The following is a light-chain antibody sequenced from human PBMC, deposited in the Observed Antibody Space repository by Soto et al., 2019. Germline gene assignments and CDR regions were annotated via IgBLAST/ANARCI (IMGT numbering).Light chain of an antibody. J-gene: IGKJ1*01. Sequence: DIQMTQSPSTLSASVGDRVTITCRASQSISSWLAWYQQKPGKAPKLLIYKASSLESGVPSRFSGSGSGTEFTLNISSLQPDDFATYFCQKYNSYLWTFGQGTKVEIK. V-gene: IGKV1-5*03. CDR3: QKYNSYLWT. CDR2: KAS. CDR1: QSISSW.